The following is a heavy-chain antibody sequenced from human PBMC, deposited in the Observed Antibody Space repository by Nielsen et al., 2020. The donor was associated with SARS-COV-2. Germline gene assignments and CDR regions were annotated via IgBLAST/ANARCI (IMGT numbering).Heavy chain of an antibody. D-gene: IGHD2-15*01. CDR3: ARDWSRAADV. CDR1: GFDFSNYG. CDR2: IKPDGSEK. V-gene: IGHV3-7*01. J-gene: IGHJ3*01. Sequence: GESLKISCAASGFDFSNYGMHWVRQVPGKGLEWVADIKPDGSEKFYVDSVKGRFTISRDNAKNSMSLQMNSLRVEDTAVYYCARDWSRAADVWGQGTMVTVSS.